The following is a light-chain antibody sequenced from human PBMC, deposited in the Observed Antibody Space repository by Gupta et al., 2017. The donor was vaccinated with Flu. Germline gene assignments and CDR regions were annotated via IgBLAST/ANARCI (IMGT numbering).Light chain of an antibody. V-gene: IGKV1-12*01. CDR1: QHINSW. CDR3: LQANSFHLS. Sequence: DIQMTQSPSTVSASVGDRVSITCRASQHINSWLAWYQKKPGQAPKVLIYAASSLQSGVPSRFSGSGYGTDFTLTISSLQPGDFATYFCLQANSFHLSFGGGTKVEMK. J-gene: IGKJ4*01. CDR2: AAS.